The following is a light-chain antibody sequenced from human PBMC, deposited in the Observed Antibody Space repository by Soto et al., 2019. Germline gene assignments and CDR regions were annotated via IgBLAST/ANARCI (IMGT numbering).Light chain of an antibody. V-gene: IGLV1-51*01. Sequence: QSVLTQPPSMSAAPGQKVTISCSGSSSNIGSNYVSWYQQLPGTAPKLLFYYNHTRPSGIPDRFSGSKSGTSATLGITGLLTGDEADYYCGTWDSSLSAWVFGGGTKLTVL. CDR3: GTWDSSLSAWV. J-gene: IGLJ3*02. CDR1: SSNIGSNY. CDR2: YNH.